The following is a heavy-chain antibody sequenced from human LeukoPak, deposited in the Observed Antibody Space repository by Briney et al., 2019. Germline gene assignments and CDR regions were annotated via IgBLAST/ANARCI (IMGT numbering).Heavy chain of an antibody. D-gene: IGHD6-19*01. CDR2: ISYSGST. V-gene: IGHV4-39*01. J-gene: IGHJ4*02. Sequence: WVRQPPGKGLEWIGSISYSGSTYYNPSLRSRVTISVDTSKNQFSLKLSSVTAADTAVYYCARLNIVWLVTLWGQGTLVTVSS. CDR3: ARLNIVWLVTL.